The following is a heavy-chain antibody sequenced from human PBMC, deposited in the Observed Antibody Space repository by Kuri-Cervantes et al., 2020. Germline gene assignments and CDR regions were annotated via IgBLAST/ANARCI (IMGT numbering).Heavy chain of an antibody. V-gene: IGHV1-2*02. CDR1: GYTFTGYY. Sequence: ASVKVSCKASGYTFTGYYMHWVRQAPGQGLEWMGWINPNSGGTNYAQKFQGRATMTRDTPISTAYMELSRLRSDDTAVYYCARGVVGATGAFDIWGQGTMVTVSS. CDR2: INPNSGGT. CDR3: ARGVVGATGAFDI. J-gene: IGHJ3*02. D-gene: IGHD1-26*01.